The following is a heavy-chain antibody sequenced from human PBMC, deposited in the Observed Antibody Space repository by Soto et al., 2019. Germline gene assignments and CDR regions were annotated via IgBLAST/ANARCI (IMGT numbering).Heavy chain of an antibody. D-gene: IGHD3-10*01. CDR2: IDWDDDK. J-gene: IGHJ4*02. CDR3: VRMLGSGSPETCSFDY. V-gene: IGHV2-70*11. CDR1: GFSLSTSGMC. Sequence: SGPTLVNPTQTLTLTCTFSGFSLSTSGMCVSWIRQPPGKALEWLARIDWDDDKYYSTSLKTRLTTSKDTSKNQVVLTMTNMVTVDTAKYYCVRMLGSGSPETCSFDYWGQGTLVTVSS.